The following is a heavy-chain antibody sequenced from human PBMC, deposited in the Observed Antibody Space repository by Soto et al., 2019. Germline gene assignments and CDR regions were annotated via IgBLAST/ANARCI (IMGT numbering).Heavy chain of an antibody. J-gene: IGHJ4*02. D-gene: IGHD1-26*01. CDR2: ITGYDGNA. CDR3: ARTTHEEPTLDY. Sequence: QVQLVQSGAEVKKPGASVKVSCKASGYTFSSYGISWVRQAPGQGLEWMGWITGYDGNANYAQKFQGRVTMTRDTSTNTAYMELRRLSSDDTAVFYCARTTHEEPTLDYWGQGTLVTVSS. CDR1: GYTFSSYG. V-gene: IGHV1-18*01.